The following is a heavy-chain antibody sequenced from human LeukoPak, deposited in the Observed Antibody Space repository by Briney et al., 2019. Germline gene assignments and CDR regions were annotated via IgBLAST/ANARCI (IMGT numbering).Heavy chain of an antibody. J-gene: IGHJ4*02. CDR3: ARQSRGLAANLDY. V-gene: IGHV4-59*08. D-gene: IGHD6-13*01. CDR2: IYYSGST. CDR1: GGSISSFY. Sequence: SETLPLTCTVSGGSISSFYWSWIRQPPGKGLEWIGYIYYSGSTNYNPSLKSRVTISVDTSRNQFSLKLSSVTAADTAVYYCARQSRGLAANLDYWGQGTLVTVSS.